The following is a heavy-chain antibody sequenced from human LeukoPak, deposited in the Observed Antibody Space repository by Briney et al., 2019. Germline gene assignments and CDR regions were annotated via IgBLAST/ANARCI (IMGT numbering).Heavy chain of an antibody. D-gene: IGHD3-3*01. CDR2: IYYSGST. CDR1: GGSISSSSYY. V-gene: IGHV4-39*01. CDR3: ARHAGGITIFGVVTYHDY. J-gene: IGHJ4*02. Sequence: PSETLSLTCTVSGGSISSSSYYWGWIRQPPGKGLEWIGSIYYSGSTYYNPSRKSRVTISVDTSKNHFSLKLSSVTAADTAVYYCARHAGGITIFGVVTYHDYWGQGTLVTVSS.